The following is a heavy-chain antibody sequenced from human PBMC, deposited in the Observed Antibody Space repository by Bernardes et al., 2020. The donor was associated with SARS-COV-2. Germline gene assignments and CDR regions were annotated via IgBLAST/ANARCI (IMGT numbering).Heavy chain of an antibody. CDR1: GYNFCSYG. J-gene: IGHJ5*02. CDR2: ISAYSGKI. CDR3: ARDPPYCSSDSCYSSRFDP. Sequence: ASVKVSCKASGYNFCSYGINWLRQAPGQGLEWMGWISAYSGKIKYAQKLQGRVTMTTDTSTATAYLELRSLKSDDTAVYYCARDPPYCSSDSCYSSRFDPWGQGTLVTVSS. D-gene: IGHD2-15*01. V-gene: IGHV1-18*01.